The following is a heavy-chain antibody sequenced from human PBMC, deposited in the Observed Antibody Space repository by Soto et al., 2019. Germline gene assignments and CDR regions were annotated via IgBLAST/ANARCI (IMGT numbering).Heavy chain of an antibody. CDR3: AREDIAAIPTRVGWFDP. CDR1: GGTFSSYA. V-gene: IGHV1-69*13. D-gene: IGHD6-13*01. CDR2: ITPIFGTA. Sequence: SVKVSCKASGGTFSSYAISWVRQAPGQGLEWMGGITPIFGTANYAQKFQGRVTITADESTSTAYMELSSLRSEDTAVYYCAREDIAAIPTRVGWFDPWGQGTLVTVSS. J-gene: IGHJ5*02.